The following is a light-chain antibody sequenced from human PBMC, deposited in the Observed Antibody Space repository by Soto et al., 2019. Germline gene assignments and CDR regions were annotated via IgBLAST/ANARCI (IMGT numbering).Light chain of an antibody. CDR2: GAS. Sequence: EIVMTQSPATLSVSPGEGATLSCRASQSVGTNLVWYQHKPGQAPRPLIYGASIRATGIPARFSASGSGTEFTLTISSLQSEDSAVYFCQQYYYWPPYTFGQGTKVDIK. CDR3: QQYYYWPPYT. J-gene: IGKJ2*01. V-gene: IGKV3-15*01. CDR1: QSVGTN.